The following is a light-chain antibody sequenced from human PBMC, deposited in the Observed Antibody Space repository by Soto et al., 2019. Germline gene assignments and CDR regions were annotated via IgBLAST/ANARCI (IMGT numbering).Light chain of an antibody. Sequence: EIVMTQSPATLSVSPGERATLSCRASQSVSSNLAWYQQKPGQAPRLLIYGASTRATGIPARFSGSGSGTEFTLTISSLQSEDFTFYSCQQYNNWPPWTFGQGTKLDIK. J-gene: IGKJ1*01. CDR1: QSVSSN. V-gene: IGKV3-15*01. CDR2: GAS. CDR3: QQYNNWPPWT.